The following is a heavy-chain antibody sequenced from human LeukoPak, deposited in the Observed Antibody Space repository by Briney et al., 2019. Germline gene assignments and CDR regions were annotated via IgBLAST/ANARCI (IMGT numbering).Heavy chain of an antibody. Sequence: GGSLRLSCAASGFTFSSYTMGWVRQAPGKGLEWVSTITTSDGNTYYADSVKGRFTVSRDNSKNTLFLQMNSLRAEDTAVYYCAKDGGLWVSAHWGDSWGRGTLVTVSS. D-gene: IGHD7-27*01. V-gene: IGHV3-23*01. CDR1: GFTFSSYT. CDR3: AKDGGLWVSAHWGDS. CDR2: ITTSDGNT. J-gene: IGHJ4*02.